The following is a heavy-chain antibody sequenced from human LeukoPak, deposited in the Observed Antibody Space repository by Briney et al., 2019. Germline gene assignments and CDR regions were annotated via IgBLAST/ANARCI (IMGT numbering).Heavy chain of an antibody. D-gene: IGHD2-15*01. Sequence: SETLSLTCTVSGGSISSGHYWWGWIRQPPGKGLDWIGSMYYSGNTHYNPSLQSRVTVSVDTSKNQFSLKLTSVTAADTAVYYCVGQRGVGSWSFDYWDQGNLVTVSS. CDR2: MYYSGNT. CDR3: VGQRGVGSWSFDY. CDR1: GGSISSGHYW. V-gene: IGHV4-39*01. J-gene: IGHJ4*02.